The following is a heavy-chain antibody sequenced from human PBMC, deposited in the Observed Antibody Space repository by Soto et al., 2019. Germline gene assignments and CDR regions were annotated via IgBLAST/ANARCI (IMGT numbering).Heavy chain of an antibody. V-gene: IGHV3-48*03. D-gene: IGHD3-16*01. CDR1: AFTFSSYE. J-gene: IGHJ3*02. CDR2: ISSSGSSI. Sequence: EVHLVESGGGLVQPGGSLRLSCAASAFTFSSYEMNWDRQAPGKGLEWISYISSSGSSIHYADSVKGRFTISRDNAKNSLYLQMNSLRAEDTAVYYCARISGWRIGGFGGAFDIWGQGTMVTVSS. CDR3: ARISGWRIGGFGGAFDI.